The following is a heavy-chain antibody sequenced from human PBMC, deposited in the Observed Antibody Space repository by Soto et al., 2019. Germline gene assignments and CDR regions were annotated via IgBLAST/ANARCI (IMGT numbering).Heavy chain of an antibody. V-gene: IGHV4-61*01. J-gene: IGHJ4*02. D-gene: IGHD5-12*01. CDR2: IYNSGTT. CDR1: GGSVNSDSYY. Sequence: SETLSLTCNVSGGSVNSDSYYWTWVRQPPGKGLEWIGNIYNSGTTNYNPSLQNRVTISIDTSKNQYSLKLTSVTAADAALYYCARDTRGFSRALAYWGRGTPVTVSS. CDR3: ARDTRGFSRALAY.